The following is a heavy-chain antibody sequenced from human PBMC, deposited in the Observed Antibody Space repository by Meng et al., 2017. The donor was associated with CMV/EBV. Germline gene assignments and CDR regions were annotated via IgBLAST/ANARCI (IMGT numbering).Heavy chain of an antibody. J-gene: IGHJ4*02. D-gene: IGHD3-3*01. Sequence: GESLKISCAASGFIFSSYSMNWVRPAPGKGLEWVSFISSSSSYIYYADSVKGRFTISRDNAKNSLYLQMNSLRTEDTAVYYCARDFKPPYYDFWSGYFPIDYWGQGTLVTVSS. V-gene: IGHV3-21*01. CDR2: ISSSSSYI. CDR1: GFIFSSYS. CDR3: ARDFKPPYYDFWSGYFPIDY.